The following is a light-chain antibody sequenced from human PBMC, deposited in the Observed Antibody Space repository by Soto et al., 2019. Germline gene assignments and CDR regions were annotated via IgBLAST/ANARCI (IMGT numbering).Light chain of an antibody. CDR3: QQYKTYFRT. Sequence: DIQMTQSPSTLPASVGDRVTITCRASQSISSWLAWYQQRPGKAPKLLIYKASKLDSGVPSRFSGDGSETEFALTISSLQPDDFATYYCQQYKTYFRTFGQGTKVEIK. CDR2: KAS. CDR1: QSISSW. V-gene: IGKV1-5*03. J-gene: IGKJ1*01.